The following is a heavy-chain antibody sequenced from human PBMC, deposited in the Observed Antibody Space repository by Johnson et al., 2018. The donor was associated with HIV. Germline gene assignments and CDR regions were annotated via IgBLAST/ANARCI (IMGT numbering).Heavy chain of an antibody. V-gene: IGHV3-23*04. CDR1: GFTFSSYA. CDR2: ISGSGGST. CDR3: ARGQGGIQLWFDGFDI. J-gene: IGHJ3*02. D-gene: IGHD5-18*01. Sequence: VQLVESGGGLVQPGGSLRFSCAASGFTFSSYAMSWVRQAPGKGLEWVSAISGSGGSTYYADSVKGRFTISRASSKKTLYLQMNSLRAEDMAVYYCARGQGGIQLWFDGFDIWGQGTMVTVSS.